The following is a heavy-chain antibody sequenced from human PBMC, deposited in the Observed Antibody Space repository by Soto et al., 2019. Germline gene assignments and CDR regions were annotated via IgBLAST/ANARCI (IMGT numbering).Heavy chain of an antibody. J-gene: IGHJ4*02. CDR3: AKQRVGSSWYRDFDL. CDR1: GLTFSDYA. Sequence: GGSLRLSCDASGLTFSDYAMSWVRQSPGKGLEWASGISGVGGSTYYPDSVKGRFTISRDNSRNTVYLQMNNLTADDTALYYCAKQRVGSSWYRDFDLWGQGTLVTVSS. CDR2: ISGVGGST. D-gene: IGHD6-13*01. V-gene: IGHV3-23*01.